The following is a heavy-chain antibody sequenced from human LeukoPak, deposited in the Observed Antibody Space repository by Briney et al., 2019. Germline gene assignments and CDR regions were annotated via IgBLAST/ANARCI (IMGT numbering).Heavy chain of an antibody. D-gene: IGHD1-26*01. Sequence: GGSLRLSCAASGFTFSSYSMNWVRQAPGKGLEWVSYISSSSSTIYYADSVKGRFTISRDNAKNSLYLQMNCLRAEDTAVYYCAKDVKVGVTPYFDYWGQGILVTVSS. CDR1: GFTFSSYS. V-gene: IGHV3-48*01. CDR3: AKDVKVGVTPYFDY. J-gene: IGHJ4*02. CDR2: ISSSSSTI.